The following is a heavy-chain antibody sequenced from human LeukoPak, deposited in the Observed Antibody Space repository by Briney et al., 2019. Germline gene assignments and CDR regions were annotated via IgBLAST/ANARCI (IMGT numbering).Heavy chain of an antibody. CDR3: ARTRAMVRGVIISGWFDP. CDR2: IIGSGGST. CDR1: GFTFSNYA. J-gene: IGHJ5*02. V-gene: IGHV3-23*01. D-gene: IGHD3-10*01. Sequence: GGSLRLSCAASGFTFSNYAMNWVRQAPGKGLEWVSGIIGSGGSTYYADSVKGRFTISRDNSKNTLYLQMNSLRAEDTAVYYCARTRAMVRGVIISGWFDPWGQGTLVTVSS.